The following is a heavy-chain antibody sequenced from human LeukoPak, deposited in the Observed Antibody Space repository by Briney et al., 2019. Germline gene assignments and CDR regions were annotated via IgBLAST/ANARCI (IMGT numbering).Heavy chain of an antibody. CDR1: GFTFSSYG. CDR2: IWYDGSNK. V-gene: IGHV3-33*06. Sequence: QSGGYLRLYCAASGFTFSSYGMHWVRQAPGKGLEGVAVIWYDGSNKYYADSVKGRFTISRDNSKNTLYLQMNSLRAEDTAVYYCAKESGVLLWFGELLFDPWGQGTLVTVSS. J-gene: IGHJ5*02. CDR3: AKESGVLLWFGELLFDP. D-gene: IGHD3-10*01.